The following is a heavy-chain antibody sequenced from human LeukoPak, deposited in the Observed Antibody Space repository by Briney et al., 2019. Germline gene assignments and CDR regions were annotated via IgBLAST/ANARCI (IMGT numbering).Heavy chain of an antibody. V-gene: IGHV4-61*02. CDR3: ARWSWTAAGTHFDY. D-gene: IGHD6-13*01. CDR1: GGSISSGSYY. Sequence: PSQTLSLTCTVSGGSISSGSYYWSWIRQPAGKGLEWIGRIYTSGSTNYSPSLKSRVTISVDTSKNQFSLKLSSVTAADTAVYYCARWSWTAAGTHFDYWGQGTLVTVSS. CDR2: IYTSGST. J-gene: IGHJ4*02.